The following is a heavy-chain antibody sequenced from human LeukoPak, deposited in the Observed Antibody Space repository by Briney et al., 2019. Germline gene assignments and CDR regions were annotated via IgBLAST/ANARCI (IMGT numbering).Heavy chain of an antibody. D-gene: IGHD3-10*01. Sequence: GGSLRLSCAASGFTFSDSSMNWVRQAPGKGLEWVSYISSSSSTIYYADSVKGRFTISRDNAKNSLYLQMNSLRAEDTAVYYCARDEGSLSEYFQHWGQGTLVTVSS. J-gene: IGHJ1*01. CDR3: ARDEGSLSEYFQH. CDR1: GFTFSDSS. V-gene: IGHV3-48*01. CDR2: ISSSSSTI.